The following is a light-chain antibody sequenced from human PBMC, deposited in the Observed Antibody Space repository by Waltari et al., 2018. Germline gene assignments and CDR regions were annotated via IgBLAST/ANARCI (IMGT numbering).Light chain of an antibody. Sequence: FILTQSHSVSESPGRTVTISCSGRGGSFDTTHVQGYQQRPGSAPTTVIYADNQRPSGVPDRFSGSVDSSSNSASLTISGLQTEDEADYYCQSYDGDRSWVFGGGTKLTVL. CDR3: QSYDGDRSWV. CDR2: ADN. V-gene: IGLV6-57*02. J-gene: IGLJ3*02. CDR1: GGSFDTTH.